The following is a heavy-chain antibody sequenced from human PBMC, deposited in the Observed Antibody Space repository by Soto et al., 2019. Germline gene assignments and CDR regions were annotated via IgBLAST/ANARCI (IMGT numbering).Heavy chain of an antibody. CDR1: CYTFTRYG. D-gene: IGHD3-22*01. V-gene: IGHV1-18*01. J-gene: IGHJ5*02. Sequence: KVSCESCCYTFTRYGISWVLQAPGQGLEWMGWISAYNGNTNYAQKLQGRVTMTTDTSTSTAYMELRSLRYDDTAVYYCAREIGITMIVVVHNWFDPWGQGTLVTVSS. CDR3: AREIGITMIVVVHNWFDP. CDR2: ISAYNGNT.